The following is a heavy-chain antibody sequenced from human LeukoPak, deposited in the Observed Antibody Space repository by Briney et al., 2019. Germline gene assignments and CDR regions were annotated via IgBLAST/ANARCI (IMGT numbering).Heavy chain of an antibody. V-gene: IGHV3-7*03. CDR1: GFNFRAYW. D-gene: IGHD3-10*01. J-gene: IGHJ4*02. CDR2: IHQHGSKE. Sequence: PGGSLRLSCTTSGFNFRAYWMGWVRQAPGKGLEWVANIHQHGSKENYVDSVKGRFTISRDNAKNSIYLQMNSLRAEDTAIYYCAKGYYGSGSYIQVYWGQGTLVTVSS. CDR3: AKGYYGSGSYIQVY.